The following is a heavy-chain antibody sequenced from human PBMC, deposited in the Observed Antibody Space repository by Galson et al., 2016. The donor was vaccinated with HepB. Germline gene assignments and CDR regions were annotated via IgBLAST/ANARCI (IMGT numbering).Heavy chain of an antibody. CDR1: ADTFTNHW. J-gene: IGHJ4*02. CDR3: ARQAGYYSSGYFDY. Sequence: QSGAEVKKPGESLKISCKGSADTFTNHWIGWVRQMPGKGLEWMGLIYPDDSETIYSPSFQGQITFSADKSTSTAYLQWSSLKASDTAMYYCARQAGYYSSGYFDYWGQGTLVTVSS. V-gene: IGHV5-51*01. D-gene: IGHD3-9*01. CDR2: IYPDDSET.